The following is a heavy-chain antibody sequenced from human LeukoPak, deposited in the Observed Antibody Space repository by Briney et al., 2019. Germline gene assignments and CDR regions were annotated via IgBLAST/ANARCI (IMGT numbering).Heavy chain of an antibody. CDR1: GGSFSGYY. D-gene: IGHD3-9*01. CDR3: ARGPGYLAYYYGMDV. J-gene: IGHJ6*02. CDR2: INHSGST. V-gene: IGHV4-34*01. Sequence: PSETLSLTCAVYGGSFSGYYWSWIRQPPGKGLEWIGEINHSGSTNYNSSLKSRVTISVDTSKNQFSLKRSSVTAADTAVYYCARGPGYLAYYYGMDVWGQGTTVTVSS.